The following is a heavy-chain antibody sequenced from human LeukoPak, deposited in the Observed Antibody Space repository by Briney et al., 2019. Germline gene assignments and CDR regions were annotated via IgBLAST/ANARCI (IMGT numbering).Heavy chain of an antibody. CDR2: INHSGST. D-gene: IGHD3-22*01. J-gene: IGHJ6*02. Sequence: SETLSLTCAVYGGSFSGYYWSWIRQPPEKGLEWIGEINHSGSTNYNPSLKSRVTISVDTSKNQFSLKLSSVTAADTAVYYCARFDYYDSSGSVGMDVWGQGTTVTVSS. CDR1: GGSFSGYY. V-gene: IGHV4-34*01. CDR3: ARFDYYDSSGSVGMDV.